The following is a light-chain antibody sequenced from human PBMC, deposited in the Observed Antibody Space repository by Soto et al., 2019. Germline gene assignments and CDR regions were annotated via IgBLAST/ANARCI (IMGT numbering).Light chain of an antibody. V-gene: IGLV2-14*01. CDR2: DDS. Sequence: QSALTQPASVSGSPGQSITISCTGTSSDVGGYNYVSWYQQHPGKAPKLMIYDDSNRPSGVSNRFSGSKSGNTASLTISGLQAEDEADYYCSSYTSSGTPDVVFGGGTKVTVL. CDR1: SSDVGGYNY. CDR3: SSYTSSGTPDVV. J-gene: IGLJ2*01.